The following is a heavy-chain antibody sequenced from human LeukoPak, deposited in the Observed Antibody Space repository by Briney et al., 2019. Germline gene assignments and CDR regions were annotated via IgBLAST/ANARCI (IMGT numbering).Heavy chain of an antibody. CDR1: GYTFTSYD. J-gene: IGHJ6*03. Sequence: GASVKVSCKASGYTFTSYDINWVRQATGQGLEWMGWMNPNSGNTGYAQKFQGRVTITRNTSISTAYMELSSLRSEDTAVYSCARGVRVKLRFRPPYYYYYMDVWGKGTTVTVSS. CDR2: MNPNSGNT. CDR3: ARGVRVKLRFRPPYYYYYMDV. D-gene: IGHD3-3*01. V-gene: IGHV1-8*03.